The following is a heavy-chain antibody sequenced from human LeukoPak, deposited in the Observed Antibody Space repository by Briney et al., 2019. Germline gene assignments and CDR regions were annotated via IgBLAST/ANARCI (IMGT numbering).Heavy chain of an antibody. CDR3: ATSGSYPRDAFDI. D-gene: IGHD1-26*01. Sequence: ASVKVSCKASGGTFSSYAISWVRQAPGQGREWMGGIIPIFGTANYAQKFQGRVTMTEDTSTDTAYMELSSLRSEDTAVYYCATSGSYPRDAFDIWGQGTMVTVSS. V-gene: IGHV1-69*06. CDR2: IIPIFGTA. J-gene: IGHJ3*02. CDR1: GGTFSSYA.